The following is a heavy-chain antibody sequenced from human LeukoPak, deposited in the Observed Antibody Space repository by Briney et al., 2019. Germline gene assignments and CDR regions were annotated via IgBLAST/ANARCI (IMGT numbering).Heavy chain of an antibody. J-gene: IGHJ4*02. CDR1: GGSISSSTYY. D-gene: IGHD3-3*01. V-gene: IGHV4-39*07. CDR2: IYHSGST. Sequence: SETLSLTCTVSGGSISSSTYYWGWIRQPPGKGLGWVGNIYHSGSTFYNPSLKSRVTISVDTSKNQFSLKLSSVTAADTAVYYCARDAYDFWSGYRNPYYFDYWGRGTLVTVSS. CDR3: ARDAYDFWSGYRNPYYFDY.